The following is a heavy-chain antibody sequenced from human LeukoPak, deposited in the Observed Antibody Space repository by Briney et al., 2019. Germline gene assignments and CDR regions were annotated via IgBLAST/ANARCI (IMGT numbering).Heavy chain of an antibody. CDR3: ARHRSGGSQDDAFDI. Sequence: PGRSLRLSCAASEFTFSTYWMSWVRQAPGKGLEWVADIKQDGSEKYYVHSVKGRFTISRQNAKNSLFLQMNSLRAEDTAVYYCARHRSGGSQDDAFDIWGQGTMVTVSS. D-gene: IGHD2-15*01. V-gene: IGHV3-7*01. CDR1: EFTFSTYW. CDR2: IKQDGSEK. J-gene: IGHJ3*02.